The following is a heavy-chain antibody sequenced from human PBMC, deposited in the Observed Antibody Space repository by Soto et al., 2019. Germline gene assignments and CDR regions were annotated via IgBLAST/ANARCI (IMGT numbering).Heavy chain of an antibody. CDR1: GFTFSSYA. CDR2: ICYGGSNK. V-gene: IGHV3-30*04. CDR3: ATGHPKITIVVVVSSGMTV. D-gene: IGHD3-22*01. J-gene: IGHJ6*04. Sequence: GGSLRLSCAASGFTFSSYAMHWVRQAPGKGLEWVSGICYGGSNKYYADSVKGRFTISRDNSKNTLYLQMNSLRAEDTAVYYCATGHPKITIVVVVSSGMTVGGKGTKVTVPQ.